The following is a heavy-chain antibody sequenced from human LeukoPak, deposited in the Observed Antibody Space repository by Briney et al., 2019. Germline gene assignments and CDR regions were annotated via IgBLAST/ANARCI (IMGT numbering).Heavy chain of an antibody. CDR1: GVSFSGYY. CDR3: ASQSSTYYYYGMDV. CDR2: INHSGST. Sequence: SETLSHTCAVYGVSFSGYYWSWIRQPPGKGLEWIGEINHSGSTNYNPSLKSRVTISVDTSKNQFSLKLSSVTAADTAVYYCASQSSTYYYYGMDVWGQGTTVTVSS. V-gene: IGHV4-34*01. D-gene: IGHD6-13*01. J-gene: IGHJ6*02.